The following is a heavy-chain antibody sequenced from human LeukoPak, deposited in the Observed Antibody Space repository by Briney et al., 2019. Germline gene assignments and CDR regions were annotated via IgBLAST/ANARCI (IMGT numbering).Heavy chain of an antibody. CDR3: ARFDSSWYSYYYYYMDV. Sequence: SETLSLTCTVSGGSISSSSYYWGWIRQPPGKGLEWIGSIYYSGSTYYNPSLKSRVTISVDTSKNQFSLKLSSVTAADTAVYYCARFDSSWYSYYYYYMDVWGKGTTVTVSS. D-gene: IGHD6-13*01. CDR2: IYYSGST. CDR1: GGSISSSSYY. J-gene: IGHJ6*03. V-gene: IGHV4-39*07.